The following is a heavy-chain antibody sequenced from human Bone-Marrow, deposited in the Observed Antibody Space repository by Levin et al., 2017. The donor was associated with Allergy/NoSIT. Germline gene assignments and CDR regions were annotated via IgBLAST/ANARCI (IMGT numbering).Heavy chain of an antibody. D-gene: IGHD6-13*01. CDR1: GFTFSSYA. CDR2: ISGSGGST. J-gene: IGHJ4*02. CDR3: AKALKIAAAGTSVDY. Sequence: GESLKISCAASGFTFSSYAMSWVRQAPGKGLEWVSAISGSGGSTYYADSVKGRFTISRDNSKNTLYLQMNSLRAEDTAVYYCAKALKIAAAGTSVDYWGQGTLVTVSS. V-gene: IGHV3-23*01.